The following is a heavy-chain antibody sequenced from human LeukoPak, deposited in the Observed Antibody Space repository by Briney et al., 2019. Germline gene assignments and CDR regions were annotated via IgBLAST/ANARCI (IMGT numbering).Heavy chain of an antibody. Sequence: GGSLRLPCAASGFTFSNAWMSWVRQAPGKGLEWVGRIKSKTDGGTTDYAAPVKGRFTISRDDSKNTLYLQMNSLKTEDTAVYYCTTDSTAMAPLDYWGQGTLVTVSS. CDR2: IKSKTDGGTT. J-gene: IGHJ4*02. CDR3: TTDSTAMAPLDY. D-gene: IGHD5-18*01. CDR1: GFTFSNAW. V-gene: IGHV3-15*01.